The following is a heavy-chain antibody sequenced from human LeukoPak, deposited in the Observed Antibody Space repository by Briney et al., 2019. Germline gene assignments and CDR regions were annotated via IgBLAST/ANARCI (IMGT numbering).Heavy chain of an antibody. CDR3: ARRWNYGRNYYIDV. D-gene: IGHD1-7*01. CDR2: INDSGRI. CDR1: GGSFSNYY. V-gene: IGHV4-34*01. J-gene: IGHJ6*03. Sequence: PSETLSLTCAVYGGSFSNYYWSWIRQPPGKGLEWIGEINDSGRINYNPSLMSRVTVSVDTSKNQFSLRFTSVTATDTAVYYCARRWNYGRNYYIDVWGNGATVSVSS.